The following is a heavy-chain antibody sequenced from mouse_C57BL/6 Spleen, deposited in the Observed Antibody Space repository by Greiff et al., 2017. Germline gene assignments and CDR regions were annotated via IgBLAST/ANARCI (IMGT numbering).Heavy chain of an antibody. CDR1: GFTFSDYG. J-gene: IGHJ2*01. D-gene: IGHD1-1*01. CDR2: ISSGSSTI. CDR3: AVRFFDY. Sequence: EVHLVASGGGLVKPGGSLKLSCAASGFTFSDYGMHWVRQAPEKGLEWVAYISSGSSTIYYADTVKGRFTISRDNAKNTLFLQMTSLRSEDTAMYYCAVRFFDYWGQGTTLTVSS. V-gene: IGHV5-17*01.